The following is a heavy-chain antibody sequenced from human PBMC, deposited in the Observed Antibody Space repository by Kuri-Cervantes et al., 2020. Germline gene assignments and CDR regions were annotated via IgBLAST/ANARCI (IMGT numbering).Heavy chain of an antibody. D-gene: IGHD2/OR15-2a*01. CDR3: ARRHNIPGP. V-gene: IGHV4-34*01. CDR2: INHSGST. Sequence: ESLKISCAVYGGSFRGYYWSWIRQPPGKGLEWIGEINHSGSTNYNPSLKSRVTISVDTSKNQFSLKLYSVTAADTAVYYCARRHNIPGPWGQGTLVTVSS. J-gene: IGHJ5*02. CDR1: GGSFRGYY.